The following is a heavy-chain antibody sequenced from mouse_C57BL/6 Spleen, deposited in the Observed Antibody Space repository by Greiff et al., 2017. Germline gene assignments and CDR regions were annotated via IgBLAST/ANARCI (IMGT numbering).Heavy chain of an antibody. Sequence: QVQLKESGPELVKPGASVKISCKASGYAFSSSWMNWVKQRPGQGLEWIGRIYPGDGDTNYNGKFKGKATLTADKSSSTAYMQLSSLTSEDSAVYFCAKREDRIWYLWYLDVWGTGTTVTVSS. J-gene: IGHJ1*03. CDR3: AKREDRIWYLWYLDV. V-gene: IGHV1-82*01. CDR2: IYPGDGDT. CDR1: GYAFSSSW. D-gene: IGHD2-1*01.